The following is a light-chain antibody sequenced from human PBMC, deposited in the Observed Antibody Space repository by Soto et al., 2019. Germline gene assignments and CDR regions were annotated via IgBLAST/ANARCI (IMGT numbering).Light chain of an antibody. V-gene: IGKV1-5*03. CDR3: QQYAKAPLT. CDR2: KAS. Sequence: DIQMTQSPSTLSASVGDRVTITGLASQSISSWLAWYQQKPGKAPKLLIYKASSLESGVPSRFSGSGSGTEFTLTISSLQPEDFAVYYCQQYAKAPLTFGQGTKVDIK. J-gene: IGKJ1*01. CDR1: QSISSW.